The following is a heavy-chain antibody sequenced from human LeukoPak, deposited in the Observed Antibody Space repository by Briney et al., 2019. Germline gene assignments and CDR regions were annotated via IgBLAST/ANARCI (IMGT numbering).Heavy chain of an antibody. CDR2: IYHSGST. J-gene: IGHJ6*03. V-gene: IGHV4-38-2*02. Sequence: SETLSLTCTVSGYSISSGYYWGWIRQPPGKGLEWIGSIYHSGSTYYNPSLKSRVTISVDTSKNQFSLKLRSVTAADTAVYYCARGHSIEPYYYYYYMDVWGKGTTVTVS. CDR3: ARGHSIEPYYYYYYMDV. CDR1: GYSISSGYY. D-gene: IGHD4-11*01.